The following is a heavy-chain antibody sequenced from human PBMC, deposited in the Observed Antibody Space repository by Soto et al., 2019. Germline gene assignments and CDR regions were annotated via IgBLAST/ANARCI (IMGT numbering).Heavy chain of an antibody. D-gene: IGHD5-18*01. J-gene: IGHJ5*02. V-gene: IGHV3-21*01. CDR1: GFTFSSYS. CDR3: ARVDTAMVRAWFDP. Sequence: GGSLRLSCAASGFTFSSYSMNWVRQAPGKGLEWVSSISSSSSYIYYADSVKGRFTISRDNAKNSLYLQMNSLRAEDTAVYYCARVDTAMVRAWFDPWGQGTLVTVSS. CDR2: ISSSSSYI.